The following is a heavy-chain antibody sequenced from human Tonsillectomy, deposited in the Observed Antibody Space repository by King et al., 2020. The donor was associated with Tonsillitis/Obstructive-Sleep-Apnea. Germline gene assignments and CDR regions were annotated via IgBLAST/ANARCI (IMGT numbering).Heavy chain of an antibody. V-gene: IGHV4-34*01. D-gene: IGHD2-2*03. CDR3: ARVGNCSSTGCFDY. Sequence: VQLQQWGAGLLKPSETLSLTCAVHGGSFSGNYWTWIRQPPGKGLEWIGEINHSGGTKYNPSLKGRATISVDTPKSQFSLMLNSVTAADTAVYYFARVGNCSSTGCFDYWGQGTLVTVSS. CDR1: GGSFSGNY. J-gene: IGHJ4*02. CDR2: INHSGGT.